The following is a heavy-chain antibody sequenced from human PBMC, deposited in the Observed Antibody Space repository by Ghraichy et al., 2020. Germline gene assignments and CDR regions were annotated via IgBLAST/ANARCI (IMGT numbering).Heavy chain of an antibody. D-gene: IGHD5-18*01. Sequence: GGSLRLSCAASGFTFSSYCMSWVRQAPGKGLEWVANIKQDGSEKYYVDSVKGRFTISRDNAKNSLYLQMNSLRAEDTAVYYCARATKQLSAFYFDYWGQGTLVTVSS. CDR2: IKQDGSEK. CDR1: GFTFSSYC. CDR3: ARATKQLSAFYFDY. J-gene: IGHJ4*02. V-gene: IGHV3-7*01.